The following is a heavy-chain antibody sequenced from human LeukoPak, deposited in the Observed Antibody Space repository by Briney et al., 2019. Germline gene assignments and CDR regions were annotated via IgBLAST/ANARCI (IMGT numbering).Heavy chain of an antibody. CDR1: GFTFSSYW. Sequence: GGSLRLSCAASGFTFSSYWMHWVRQAPGKGLVWVSRINSDGSTTSYADSVQGRFTISRVNAKNSLYLQMNSLRVEDTALYYCTKSQVGALAYFDYWGRGTLVTVSS. CDR3: TKSQVGALAYFDY. V-gene: IGHV3-74*01. J-gene: IGHJ4*02. CDR2: INSDGSTT. D-gene: IGHD1-26*01.